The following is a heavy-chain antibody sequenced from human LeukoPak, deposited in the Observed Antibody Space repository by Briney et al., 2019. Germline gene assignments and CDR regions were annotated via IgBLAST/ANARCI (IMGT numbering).Heavy chain of an antibody. V-gene: IGHV3-23*01. D-gene: IGHD2-2*01. CDR3: AKGHCSSTSCYYYYMDV. J-gene: IGHJ6*03. Sequence: PGGSLRLSCAASGFTFSSYAMSWVRQAPGKGLKWVSAISGSGGSTYYADSVKGRFTISRDNSKNTLYLQMNSLRAEDTAVYYCAKGHCSSTSCYYYYMDVWGKGTTVTVSS. CDR2: ISGSGGST. CDR1: GFTFSSYA.